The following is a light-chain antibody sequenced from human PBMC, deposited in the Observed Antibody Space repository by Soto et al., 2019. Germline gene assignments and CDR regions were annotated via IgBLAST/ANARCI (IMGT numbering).Light chain of an antibody. CDR1: SSDVGGYNF. Sequence: QSALTQPPSASGSPGQSVTISCTGSSSDVGGYNFVSWYQQHPGKAPKLMIYEVSKRPAGVPDRFSGSKSGSTASLTVSGLQAGDEAAYYCTSYAGSNTVVFGGGTKLTVL. CDR2: EVS. V-gene: IGLV2-8*01. CDR3: TSYAGSNTVV. J-gene: IGLJ2*01.